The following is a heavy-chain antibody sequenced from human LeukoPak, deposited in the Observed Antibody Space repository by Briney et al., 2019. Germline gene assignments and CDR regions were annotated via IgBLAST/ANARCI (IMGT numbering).Heavy chain of an antibody. Sequence: GASVKVSCKASGYTFTSYGISWVRQAPGQGLEWMGWMNPNSGNTGYAQKFQGRVTMTRNTSISTAYMELSSLRSEDTAVYYCARGAPKKRTIFGKTPSLFDYWGQGTLVTVSS. J-gene: IGHJ4*02. CDR3: ARGAPKKRTIFGKTPSLFDY. CDR2: MNPNSGNT. V-gene: IGHV1-8*02. D-gene: IGHD3-3*01. CDR1: GYTFTSYG.